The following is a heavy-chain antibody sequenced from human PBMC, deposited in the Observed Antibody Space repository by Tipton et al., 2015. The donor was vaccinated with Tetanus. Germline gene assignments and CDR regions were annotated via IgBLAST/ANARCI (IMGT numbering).Heavy chain of an antibody. D-gene: IGHD3-3*01. J-gene: IGHJ5*02. CDR2: IGWNSGGI. CDR1: GFTFDDYA. CDR3: ARDVGEFSSGYLSSWFDP. Sequence: SLRLSCAASGFTFDDYAMHWVRQAPGKGLEWVSSIGWNSGGIAYADSVKGRFTISRDNSKNTLYLQMNSLRAEDTAVYYCARDVGEFSSGYLSSWFDPWGQGTLVTVSS. V-gene: IGHV3-9*01.